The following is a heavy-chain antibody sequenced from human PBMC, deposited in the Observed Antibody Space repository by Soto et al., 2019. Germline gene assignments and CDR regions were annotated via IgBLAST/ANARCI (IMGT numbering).Heavy chain of an antibody. J-gene: IGHJ4*02. V-gene: IGHV1-3*01. D-gene: IGHD6-19*01. CDR1: VYTFTDYS. CDR2: INAGDGST. CDR3: ARDHHSSRPYYFDY. Sequence: ASVKVPCKASVYTFTDYSMHWVRQAPAQRLTWMGWINAGDGSTKYSPKFQARVTITRDTSASTVYLELTRLTSEDRAVYFCARDHHSSRPYYFDYWGPGTQVTVS.